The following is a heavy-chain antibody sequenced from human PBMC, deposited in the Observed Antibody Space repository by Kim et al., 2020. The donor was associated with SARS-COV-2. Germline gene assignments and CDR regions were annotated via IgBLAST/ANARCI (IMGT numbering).Heavy chain of an antibody. Sequence: SGPTLVNPTQTLTLTCTFSGFSLSTGEMCVSWIRQPPGKALEWLALVDWDDDKYYNTSLKTRLTISKDTSKNQVVLTMTNMDPVDTATYYCARIIYSGSYTFDYWGQGTLVTVSS. CDR3: ARIIYSGSYTFDY. CDR2: VDWDDDK. V-gene: IGHV2-70*01. D-gene: IGHD1-26*01. CDR1: GFSLSTGEMC. J-gene: IGHJ4*02.